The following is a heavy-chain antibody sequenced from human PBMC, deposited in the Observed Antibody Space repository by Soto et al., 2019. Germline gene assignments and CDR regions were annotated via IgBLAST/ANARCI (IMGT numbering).Heavy chain of an antibody. D-gene: IGHD2-15*01. CDR3: ARGDCVGGTCYSLAGSFYYYMDV. J-gene: IGHJ6*03. CDR1: GFTFTNYW. Sequence: EVKLVESGGGLVQPGGSLRLSCAASGFTFTNYWMYWVRQAPGKGLVWVSRINSDGSVSSYADSVKGRLTISRDNVKNTLYLQMNSLRAVDTAVYYCARGDCVGGTCYSLAGSFYYYMDVWGKGTTVTVFS. CDR2: INSDGSVS. V-gene: IGHV3-74*01.